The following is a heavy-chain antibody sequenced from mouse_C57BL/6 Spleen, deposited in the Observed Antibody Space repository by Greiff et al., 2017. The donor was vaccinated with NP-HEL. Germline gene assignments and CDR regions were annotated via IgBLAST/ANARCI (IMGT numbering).Heavy chain of an antibody. CDR1: GFSLSTSGMG. J-gene: IGHJ1*03. D-gene: IGHD1-1*01. CDR2: IYWDDDK. CDR3: ARIRSHYYGSSFYWYFDV. Sequence: QVTLKESGPGILQSSQTLSLTCSFSGFSLSTSGMGVSWIRQPSGKGLEWLAHIYWDDDKRYNPSLKSRLTISKDTSRNQVFLKITSVDTADTATYYCARIRSHYYGSSFYWYFDVWGTRTTVTVSS. V-gene: IGHV8-12*01.